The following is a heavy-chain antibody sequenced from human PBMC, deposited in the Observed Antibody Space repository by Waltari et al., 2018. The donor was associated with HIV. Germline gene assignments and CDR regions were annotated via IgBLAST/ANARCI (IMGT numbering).Heavy chain of an antibody. CDR3: ARGRRSTCRNGMDV. Sequence: QVQLVQSGAEVKKTGASVKVSCKASGYTFPSYDINWVRQATGQGLEWMGWMNPNSGKPGYAQKFQGEVTMTRNTANRTAYMELSSLAAEDTAVYYCARGRRSTCRNGMDVWGQGTTVTVSS. V-gene: IGHV1-8*01. J-gene: IGHJ6*02. D-gene: IGHD2-2*01. CDR1: GYTFPSYD. CDR2: MNPNSGKP.